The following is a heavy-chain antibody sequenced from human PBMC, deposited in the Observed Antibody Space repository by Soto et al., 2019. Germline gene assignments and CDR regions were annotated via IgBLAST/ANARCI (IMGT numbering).Heavy chain of an antibody. CDR1: GFSLSTSGVS. V-gene: IGHV2-5*01. CDR2: IYWNDDK. J-gene: IGHJ4*02. D-gene: IGHD6-25*01. Sequence: SGPTLVNPTQTLTLTCTFSGFSLSTSGVSVGWIRQPPGKALEWLAFIYWNDDKSYSPSLKSRLTVTKDNSKKQVVLTMTNMDPADTSTNYCAPRVGSPGSFDYWGQGTLVTVSS. CDR3: APRVGSPGSFDY.